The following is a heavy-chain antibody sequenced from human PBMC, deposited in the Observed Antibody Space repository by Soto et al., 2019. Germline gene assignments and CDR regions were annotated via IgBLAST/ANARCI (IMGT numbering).Heavy chain of an antibody. Sequence: GGSLRLSCAASGFTFSSYAISWVRQAPGKGLEWVSSISASGGSTYYADSVKGRFTISRDNSKNTLYVQMNSLRAEDAAVYYCAKDRIAVAGSNFDYWGQGTLVTVSS. CDR3: AKDRIAVAGSNFDY. J-gene: IGHJ4*02. CDR1: GFTFSSYA. CDR2: ISASGGST. V-gene: IGHV3-23*01. D-gene: IGHD6-19*01.